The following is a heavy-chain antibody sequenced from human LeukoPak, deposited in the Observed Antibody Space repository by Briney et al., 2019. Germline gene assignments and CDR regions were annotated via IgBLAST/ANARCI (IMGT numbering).Heavy chain of an antibody. V-gene: IGHV1-69*05. CDR1: GGTFSSYA. J-gene: IGHJ3*02. D-gene: IGHD3-10*01. Sequence: GASVKVSCKASGGTFSSYAISWVRQAPGQGLEWMGGIIPIFGTANYAQKLQGRVTITTDESTSTAYMELSSLRSEDTAVYYCAREGWFGELGFDDAFDIWGQGTMVTVSS. CDR3: AREGWFGELGFDDAFDI. CDR2: IIPIFGTA.